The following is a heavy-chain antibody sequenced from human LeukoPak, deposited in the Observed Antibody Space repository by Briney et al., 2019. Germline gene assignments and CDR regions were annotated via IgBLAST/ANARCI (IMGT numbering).Heavy chain of an antibody. Sequence: GGSLRLSCATSGFTFGSHWMTWVRQAPGEGLKWVANIKQDESEKYYVDSVKGRFTISRDNAKNSLYLEMNSLRAEDTAVYFCARDPYNNGGYAAFDIWGQGTMVTVSS. CDR2: IKQDESEK. CDR1: GFTFGSHW. V-gene: IGHV3-7*01. D-gene: IGHD3-22*01. J-gene: IGHJ3*02. CDR3: ARDPYNNGGYAAFDI.